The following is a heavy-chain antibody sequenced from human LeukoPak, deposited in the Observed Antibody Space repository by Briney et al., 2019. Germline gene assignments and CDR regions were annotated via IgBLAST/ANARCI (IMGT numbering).Heavy chain of an antibody. CDR1: GYSFINFG. Sequence: ASVKVSCKGSGYSFINFGISWVRQAPGQGLERMGWIGAYNSDTDYEQKFQGRVTMTTDSSTKTAYMELRGLRSDDTAVYYCARDTAKLGSWYYFDYWGQGTLVTVSS. CDR2: IGAYNSDT. J-gene: IGHJ4*02. D-gene: IGHD6-13*01. V-gene: IGHV1-18*01. CDR3: ARDTAKLGSWYYFDY.